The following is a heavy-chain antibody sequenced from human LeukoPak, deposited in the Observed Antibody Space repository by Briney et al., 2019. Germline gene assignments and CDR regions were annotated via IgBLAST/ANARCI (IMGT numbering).Heavy chain of an antibody. CDR2: ISYDGSNK. D-gene: IGHD3-22*01. V-gene: IGHV3-30-3*01. CDR3: ARDRYYDSSGYYSYAAGMDV. CDR1: GFTFSSYA. Sequence: GGSLRLSCAASGFTFSSYAMHWVRQVPGKGLEWVAVISYDGSNKYYADSVKGRFTISRDNSKNTLYLQMNSLRAEDTAVYYCARDRYYDSSGYYSYAAGMDVWGQGTTVTVSS. J-gene: IGHJ6*02.